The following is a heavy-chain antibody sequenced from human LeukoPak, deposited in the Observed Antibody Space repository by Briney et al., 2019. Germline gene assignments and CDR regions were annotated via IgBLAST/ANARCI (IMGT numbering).Heavy chain of an antibody. CDR3: AKGALQLVMTGRGSHFDY. Sequence: GGALRLYCAASGFNFNSYGMHWPGAAPGKGLEGVAVASYDGTNKYYADAVKGRFAISRDNSKNTLSLQLNSLRAEDTAVYYCAKGALQLVMTGRGSHFDYWGQGTLVTVSS. J-gene: IGHJ4*02. CDR1: GFNFNSYG. D-gene: IGHD3-9*01. CDR2: ASYDGTNK. V-gene: IGHV3-30*18.